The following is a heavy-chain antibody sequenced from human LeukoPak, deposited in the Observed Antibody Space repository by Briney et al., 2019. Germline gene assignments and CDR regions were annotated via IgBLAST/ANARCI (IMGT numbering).Heavy chain of an antibody. CDR1: GGTFSSYA. V-gene: IGHV1-69*05. Sequence: SVKVSCKASGGTFSSYAISWVRQAPGQGLEWMGGIISIFGTANYAQKFQGRVTITTDESTSTAYMELSSLRSEDTAVYYCARLSLIRYQGQLLAGRGFDPWGQGTLVTVSS. J-gene: IGHJ5*02. D-gene: IGHD2-2*01. CDR3: ARLSLIRYQGQLLAGRGFDP. CDR2: IISIFGTA.